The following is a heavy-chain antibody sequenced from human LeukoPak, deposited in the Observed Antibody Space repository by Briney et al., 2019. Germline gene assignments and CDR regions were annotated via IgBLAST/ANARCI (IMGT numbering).Heavy chain of an antibody. CDR1: GFAFSSYS. V-gene: IGHV3-21*01. J-gene: IGHJ3*02. Sequence: GGSLRLSCVASGFAFSSYSMIWVRQAPGKGLEWVSSMNTNTFIYYANSVKGRFTISRDNAKNSLYLQMNSLRAEDTAVYYCARVHTDNGDYRDAFDIWGQETMVTVSS. CDR2: MNTNTFI. D-gene: IGHD4-17*01. CDR3: ARVHTDNGDYRDAFDI.